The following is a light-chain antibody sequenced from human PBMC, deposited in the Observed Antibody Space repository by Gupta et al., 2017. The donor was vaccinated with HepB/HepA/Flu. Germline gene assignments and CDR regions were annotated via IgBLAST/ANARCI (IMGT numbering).Light chain of an antibody. CDR3: SSDAGNNNLV. CDR2: EVT. CDR1: SSDVGAYNY. V-gene: IGLV2-8*01. Sequence: QSSLPQPPSASGSPGQSVAISFTGTSSDVGAYNYVSWYRQRPGKGHELMIYEVTKRPSGVPDRFSGSKAGNTASLTXSXRQADDXADYYCSSDAGNNNLVFGGGTKLTVL. J-gene: IGLJ3*02.